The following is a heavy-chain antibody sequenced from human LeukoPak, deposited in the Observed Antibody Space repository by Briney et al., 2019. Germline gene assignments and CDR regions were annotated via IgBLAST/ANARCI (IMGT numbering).Heavy chain of an antibody. CDR3: ARGEVVPAAPDY. J-gene: IGHJ4*02. V-gene: IGHV4-39*01. CDR1: GGSVSNGSYY. CDR2: IYHSGST. Sequence: PSETLSLTCTVSGGSVSNGSYYWGWIRQPPGKGLEWIGSIYHSGSTYYNPSLKSRVTISVDTSKNQFSLKLSSVTAADTAVYYCARGEVVPAAPDYWGQGTLVTVSS. D-gene: IGHD2-2*01.